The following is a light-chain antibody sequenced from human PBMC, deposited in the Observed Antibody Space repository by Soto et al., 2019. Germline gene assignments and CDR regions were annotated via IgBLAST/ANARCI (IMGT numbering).Light chain of an antibody. CDR2: GAS. CDR1: QNVRTNY. J-gene: IGKJ1*01. V-gene: IGKV3-20*01. Sequence: EILFTQSPGTLSLSPGERVTLSCRASQNVRTNYLAWYQQKPGEAPRLLIYGASTRDSGIPERFSGSGSGTDFTLPISSLEPEDFQVYYCQDYGSSAWTFGQGTKVDI. CDR3: QDYGSSAWT.